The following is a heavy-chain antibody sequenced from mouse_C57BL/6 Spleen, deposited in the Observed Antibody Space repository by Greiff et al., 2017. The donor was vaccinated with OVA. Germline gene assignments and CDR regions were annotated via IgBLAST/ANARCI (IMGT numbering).Heavy chain of an antibody. CDR1: GYTFTSYG. V-gene: IGHV1-81*01. Sequence: QVQLKQSGAELARPGASVKLSCKASGYTFTSYGISWVKQRTGQGLEWIGEIYPRSGNTYYNEKFKGKATLTADKSSSTAYMELRSLTSEDSAVYFCARVSDYDWYFDVWGTGTTVTVSS. D-gene: IGHD2-4*01. J-gene: IGHJ1*03. CDR3: ARVSDYDWYFDV. CDR2: IYPRSGNT.